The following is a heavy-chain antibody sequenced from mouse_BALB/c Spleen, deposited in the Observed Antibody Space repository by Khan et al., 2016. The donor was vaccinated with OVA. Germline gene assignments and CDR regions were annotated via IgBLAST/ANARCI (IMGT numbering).Heavy chain of an antibody. V-gene: IGHV2-2*02. J-gene: IGHJ3*01. CDR2: IWRAGST. CDR3: ARRGYEYGRGALFAY. D-gene: IGHD2-10*02. CDR1: GFSLTNYS. Sequence: QVQLKQSGPGLVQPSQSLSITCTVSGFSLTNYSVHWVRQSPGKGLAWLGVIWRAGSTDYNAAFISRLTIIKDNSRSHVFFTMNSLQPKDKAIYYCARRGYEYGRGALFAYWGQGTLVTVS.